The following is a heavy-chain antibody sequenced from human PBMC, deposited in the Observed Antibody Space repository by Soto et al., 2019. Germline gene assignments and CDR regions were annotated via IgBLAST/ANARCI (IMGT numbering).Heavy chain of an antibody. CDR1: GYSFTSYW. V-gene: IGHV5-51*01. Sequence: GESLKLSCKGSGYSFTSYWIGWVRQMPGKGLEWMGIIYPGDSDTRYSPSFQGQVTISADKSISTAYLQWSSLKASDTAMYYCARHPPHGSGVFGGMDVWGQGTTVTVSS. CDR2: IYPGDSDT. D-gene: IGHD3-10*01. CDR3: ARHPPHGSGVFGGMDV. J-gene: IGHJ6*02.